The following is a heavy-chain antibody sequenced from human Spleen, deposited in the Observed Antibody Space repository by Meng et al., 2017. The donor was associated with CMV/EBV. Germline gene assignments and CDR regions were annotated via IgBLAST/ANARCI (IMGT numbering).Heavy chain of an antibody. CDR2: INPLSGAP. D-gene: IGHD2-21*02. Sequence: ASVKVSCKASGYTFTAYTMHWVRQARGQGLEWMAWINPLSGAPNYAQKFQGRVTVTRDNSITTIYMDLSRLKSEYAAVYYCARGSDCASDKCAFDLWGQGTMVTVSS. CDR3: ARGSDCASDKCAFDL. J-gene: IGHJ3*01. CDR1: GYTFTAYT. V-gene: IGHV1-2*02.